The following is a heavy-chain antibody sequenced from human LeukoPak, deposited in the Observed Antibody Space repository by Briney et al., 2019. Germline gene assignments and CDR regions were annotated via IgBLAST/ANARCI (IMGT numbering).Heavy chain of an antibody. V-gene: IGHV1-18*01. J-gene: IGHJ6*02. CDR1: GYTFTSYG. CDR2: ISAYNGNT. D-gene: IGHD6-13*01. Sequence: ASVKVSCKASGYTFTSYGISWVRQAPGQGLEWMGWISAYNGNTNYAQKLQGRVTMTTDTSTSTAYMELRSLRSDDTAVYYCASDGGSWYSGFYGMDVWGQGTTVTVSS. CDR3: ASDGGSWYSGFYGMDV.